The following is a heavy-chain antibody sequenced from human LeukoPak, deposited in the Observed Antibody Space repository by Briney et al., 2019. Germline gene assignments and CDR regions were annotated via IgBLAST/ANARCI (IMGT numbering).Heavy chain of an antibody. Sequence: SETLSLTCTVSGGSISSSSDYWGWVRQPPGKGLEWIGSMYYSGSTYYNPSLKSRVTISVDTSKNQFSLKLSSVTAADTAVYYCARDSSIDYGSGFVYDYWGQGTLVTVSS. V-gene: IGHV4-39*07. J-gene: IGHJ4*02. CDR2: MYYSGST. CDR1: GGSISSSSDY. D-gene: IGHD3-10*01. CDR3: ARDSSIDYGSGFVYDY.